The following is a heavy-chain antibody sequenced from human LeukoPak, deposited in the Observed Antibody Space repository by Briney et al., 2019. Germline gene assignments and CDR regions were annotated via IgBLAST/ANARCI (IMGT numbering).Heavy chain of an antibody. J-gene: IGHJ6*02. V-gene: IGHV3-33*03. CDR2: IWYDGSNK. CDR3: TTSAAAGRLYYYGMDV. CDR1: GFTFSSYG. Sequence: GRSLRLSCAASGFTFSSYGMHWVRQAPGKGLEWVAVIWYDGSNKYYADSVKGRFTISRDNAKNSLYLQMNSLRAEDTAVYYCTTSAAAGRLYYYGMDVWGQGTTVTVSS. D-gene: IGHD6-13*01.